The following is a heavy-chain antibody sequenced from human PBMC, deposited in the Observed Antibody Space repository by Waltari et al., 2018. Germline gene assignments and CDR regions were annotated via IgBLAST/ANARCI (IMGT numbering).Heavy chain of an antibody. Sequence: QVQLQESGPGLVKPSETLSLTCAVSGYSISSGYYWGWIRQPPGKGLEWIGSIYHSGGTYYNPALKGRVTISVDTSKNHFSLKLGSVTAADTAVYYCAIVWYCGQLCSNWFDPWGQGTLVTVSS. D-gene: IGHD1-26*01. J-gene: IGHJ5*02. CDR2: IYHSGGT. V-gene: IGHV4-38-2*01. CDR3: AIVWYCGQLCSNWFDP. CDR1: GYSISSGYY.